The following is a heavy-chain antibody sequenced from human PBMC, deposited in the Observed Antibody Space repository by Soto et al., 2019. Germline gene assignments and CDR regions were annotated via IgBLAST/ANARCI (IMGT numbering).Heavy chain of an antibody. CDR3: ATSDYSDYAAFNI. J-gene: IGHJ3*02. Sequence: QVQLVQSGAEVKKPGSSVKVSCKAPGGTFSSHTISWVRQAPGQGLEWMGRIIPMLGRSNYAQKFQGRVTITADKSTSTAYMELSSLRSEDTAVYYCATSDYSDYAAFNIWGQGTMVIVSS. D-gene: IGHD4-17*01. CDR2: IIPMLGRS. V-gene: IGHV1-69*02. CDR1: GGTFSSHT.